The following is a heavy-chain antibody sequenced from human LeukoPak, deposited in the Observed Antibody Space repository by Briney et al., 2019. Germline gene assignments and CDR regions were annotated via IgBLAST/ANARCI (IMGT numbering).Heavy chain of an antibody. CDR1: GFTFSSYA. J-gene: IGHJ6*02. D-gene: IGHD5-12*01. CDR2: ISYDGSNK. V-gene: IGHV3-30-3*01. Sequence: GGSLRLSCAASGFTFSSYAMHWVRQAPGKGLEWVAVISYDGSNKNYADSVKGRFTISRDNSKNTLYLQMNSLRAEDTAVYYCARDPRDYDYYYYGMDVWGQGTTVTVSS. CDR3: ARDPRDYDYYYYGMDV.